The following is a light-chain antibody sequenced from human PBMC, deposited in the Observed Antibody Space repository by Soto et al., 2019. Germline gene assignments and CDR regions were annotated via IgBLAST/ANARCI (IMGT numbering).Light chain of an antibody. CDR3: QSYDTSLSVWV. V-gene: IGLV1-40*01. Sequence: QSVLTQPPSVSGAPGQRVTISCTGSSSNIGTPYDVHWYQQLPGTAPKLLISGNTDRPSGVPDRFSGSKSGTSAFLAITGLQAEDEADYYCQSYDTSLSVWVFGGGTKVTVL. CDR2: GNT. CDR1: SSNIGTPYD. J-gene: IGLJ3*02.